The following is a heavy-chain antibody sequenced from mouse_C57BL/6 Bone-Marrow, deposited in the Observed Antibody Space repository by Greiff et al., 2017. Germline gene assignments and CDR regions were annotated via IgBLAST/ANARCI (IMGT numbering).Heavy chain of an antibody. V-gene: IGHV1-66*01. Sequence: VKLQESGPELVKPGASVKISCKASGYSFTSYYIHWVKQRPGQGLEWIGWIYPGSGNTKYNEKFKGKATLTADTSSSTAYMQLSSLTSEDSAVYYCARSFITTVVATDAMDYWGQGTSVTVSS. CDR3: ARSFITTVVATDAMDY. D-gene: IGHD1-1*01. CDR1: GYSFTSYY. CDR2: IYPGSGNT. J-gene: IGHJ4*01.